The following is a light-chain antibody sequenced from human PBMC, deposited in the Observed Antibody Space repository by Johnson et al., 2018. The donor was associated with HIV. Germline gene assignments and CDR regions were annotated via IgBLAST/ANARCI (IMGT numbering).Light chain of an antibody. J-gene: IGLJ1*01. V-gene: IGLV1-51*01. CDR1: SSNIGNNY. CDR2: DNN. CDR3: GTWDSSLGAHYV. Sequence: QSVLTQPPSVSAAPGQKVTISCSGSSSNIGNNYVSWYQQLPGEAPKLLIYDNNKRPSGIPDRFSGSKSGTSSTLGITGLQTGDEADYYCGTWDSSLGAHYVVGSGTEVTVL.